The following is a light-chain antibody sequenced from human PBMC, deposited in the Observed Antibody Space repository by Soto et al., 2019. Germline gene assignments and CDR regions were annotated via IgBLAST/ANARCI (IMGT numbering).Light chain of an antibody. CDR2: EVS. CDR1: SRDVGAYNY. J-gene: IGLJ3*02. Sequence: QSALTQPASVSGSPGQSITISCTGTSRDVGAYNYVSWYQQHPGKAPKLMIYEVSSRPSGVSNRFSGSKSGNTASLTISGLQAEDEADYYCASYTSSSTWVFGGGTKVTVL. CDR3: ASYTSSSTWV. V-gene: IGLV2-14*01.